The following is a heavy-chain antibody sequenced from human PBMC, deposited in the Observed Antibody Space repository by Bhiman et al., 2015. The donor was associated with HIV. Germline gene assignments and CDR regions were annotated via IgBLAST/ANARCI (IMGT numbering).Heavy chain of an antibody. V-gene: IGHV3-23*01. CDR1: GLSLRSYA. J-gene: IGHJ6*02. CDR3: ARDRPYNWNWGGYFYGLDV. CDR2: ISSGGGST. Sequence: EVQLLESGGGLVHPGGSLRLSCAASGLSLRSYAINWIRQAPGKGLQWVSVISSGGGSTYYADSVRGRFITSRDNSKQMVYMQMNSLRVEDTAVFYCARDRPYNWNWGGYFYGLDVWGQGTTVTVSS. D-gene: IGHD1-7*01.